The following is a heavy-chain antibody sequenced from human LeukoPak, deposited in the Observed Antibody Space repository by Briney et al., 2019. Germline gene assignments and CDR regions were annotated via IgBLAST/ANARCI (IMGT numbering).Heavy chain of an antibody. V-gene: IGHV3-23*01. D-gene: IGHD4-17*01. CDR2: ISGSGGST. CDR1: GFTFSSYA. CDR3: AKIPYGDGYYFDY. J-gene: IGHJ4*02. Sequence: GGSLRLSCAASGFTFSSYAMSWVRQAPGKGLEWVSAISGSGGSTYYADSVKGRFTISRDNSKNTLYLHMNSLRAEDTAVYYCAKIPYGDGYYFDYWGQGTLVTVSS.